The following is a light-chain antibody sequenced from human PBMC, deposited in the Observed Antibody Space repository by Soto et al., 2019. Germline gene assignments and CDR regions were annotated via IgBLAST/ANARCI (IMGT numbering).Light chain of an antibody. CDR2: GAS. V-gene: IGKV3-15*01. CDR3: QQYNSWLWT. J-gene: IGKJ1*01. Sequence: IVLTDSPATLAVSPGEGATLSCRASQSVSSKLAWYQQKPGQAPRLLIYGASTRATGIPARFSGSGSGTEFTLIISSLQSEDSAVYYCQQYNSWLWTFGQGTKVDIK. CDR1: QSVSSK.